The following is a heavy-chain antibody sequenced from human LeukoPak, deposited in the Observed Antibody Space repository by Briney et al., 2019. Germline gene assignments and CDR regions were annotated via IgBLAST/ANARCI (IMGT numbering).Heavy chain of an antibody. V-gene: IGHV1-2*02. CDR2: INPNSGGT. CDR3: ARDRTWSGSYFVY. CDR1: GYTFTGYY. D-gene: IGHD1-26*01. Sequence: ASVKVSCKASGYTFTGYYMHWVRQAPGQGLEWMGWINPNSGGTNYAQKFQGRVTMTRDTSISTAYMELRRLKSDDTAVYYCARDRTWSGSYFVYWGQGTLVTVSS. J-gene: IGHJ4*02.